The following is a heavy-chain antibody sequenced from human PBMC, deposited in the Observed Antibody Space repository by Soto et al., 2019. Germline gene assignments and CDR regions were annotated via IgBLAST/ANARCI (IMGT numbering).Heavy chain of an antibody. CDR3: ARPSEVAATGVGFDY. V-gene: IGHV5-51*01. D-gene: IGHD2-15*01. J-gene: IGHJ4*02. Sequence: PGESLKISCKGSGYIFTSYWIGWVRQMPGKGLEWMGIIYPGDSDTRYSPSFQGQVTISADKSISTAYLQWSSLKASDTAMYYCARPSEVAATGVGFDYWGQGTLVTVSS. CDR2: IYPGDSDT. CDR1: GYIFTSYW.